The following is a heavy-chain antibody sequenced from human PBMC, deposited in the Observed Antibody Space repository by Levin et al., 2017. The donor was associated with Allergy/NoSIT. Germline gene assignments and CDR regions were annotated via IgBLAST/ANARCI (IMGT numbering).Heavy chain of an antibody. D-gene: IGHD2-2*01. J-gene: IGHJ4*02. CDR1: GFTFSSYW. Sequence: LLLTCAASGFTFSSYWMHWVRQAPGKGLVWVSRINSDGSSTSYADSVKGRFTISRDNAKNTLYLQMNSLRAEDTAVYYCAIILGYCSSTSCLPFDYWGQGTLVTVSS. CDR2: INSDGSST. CDR3: AIILGYCSSTSCLPFDY. V-gene: IGHV3-74*01.